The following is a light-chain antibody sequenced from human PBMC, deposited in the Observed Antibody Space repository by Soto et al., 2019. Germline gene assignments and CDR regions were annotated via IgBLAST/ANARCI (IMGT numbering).Light chain of an antibody. CDR1: NSNVGNNT. Sequence: QSVLTQPPPASGTPGQRVTISCSGSNSNVGNNTVNWYQQFPGTSPRLLIEANNQRASGVPDRFSGSKSANSASLAISGLKSEDEADYYCAAWDDGLNGWLFGGGTKLTVL. CDR2: ANN. CDR3: AAWDDGLNGWL. V-gene: IGLV1-44*01. J-gene: IGLJ3*02.